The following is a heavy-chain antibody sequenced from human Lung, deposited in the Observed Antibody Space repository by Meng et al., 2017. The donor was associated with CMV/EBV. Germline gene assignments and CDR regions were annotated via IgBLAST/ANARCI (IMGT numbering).Heavy chain of an antibody. Sequence: GGSXRLXCAASGFTFSDYYMSWIRQAPGKGLEWVSYISSSGSTIYYADSVKGRFTISRDNAKNSLYLQMNSLRAEDTAVYYCASFLDCSSTSCPPNDYYGMEVGXQGTXVTVSS. CDR3: ASFLDCSSTSCPPNDYYGMEV. J-gene: IGHJ6*02. D-gene: IGHD2-2*01. CDR1: GFTFSDYY. V-gene: IGHV3-11*01. CDR2: ISSSGSTI.